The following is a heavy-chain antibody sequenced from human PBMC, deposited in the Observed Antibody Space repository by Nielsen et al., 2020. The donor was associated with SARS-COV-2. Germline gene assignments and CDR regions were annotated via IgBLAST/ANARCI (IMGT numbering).Heavy chain of an antibody. D-gene: IGHD6-6*01. J-gene: IGHJ6*03. CDR3: ARETGDREYSSSHGDGRRRPTYYYMDV. V-gene: IGHV1-69*01. CDR2: IIPIFGTA. Sequence: KVSCKASGGTFSSYAISWVRQAPGQGLEWMGGIIPIFGTANYAQKFQGRVTITADESTSTAYMELSSLRSEDTAVYYCARETGDREYSSSHGDGRRRPTYYYMDVWGKGTTVTVSS. CDR1: GGTFSSYA.